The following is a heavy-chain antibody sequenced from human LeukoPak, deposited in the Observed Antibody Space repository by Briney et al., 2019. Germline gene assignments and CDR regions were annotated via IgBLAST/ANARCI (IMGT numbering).Heavy chain of an antibody. J-gene: IGHJ5*02. CDR2: IDYSGST. D-gene: IGHD3-22*01. V-gene: IGHV4-59*01. Sequence: PSETLSLTCTVSGGSINSYYWSWIRQPPGKGLEWIGYIDYSGSTNYNPPLKSRVTISVDTSQNQFSLKMSSVPAADTALYYCARYYYDGSGYLSPWGQGALVTVSS. CDR1: GGSINSYY. CDR3: ARYYYDGSGYLSP.